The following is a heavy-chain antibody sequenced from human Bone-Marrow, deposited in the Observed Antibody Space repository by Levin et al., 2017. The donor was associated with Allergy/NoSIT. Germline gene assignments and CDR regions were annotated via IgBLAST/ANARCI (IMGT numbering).Heavy chain of an antibody. J-gene: IGHJ4*02. CDR2: ITYSGDST. CDR1: GFTFSSYA. CDR3: AKMVSRYYDSSGYYPDY. Sequence: GESLKISCAASGFTFSSYAMSWVRQAPGKGLEWVSAITYSGDSTYYADSVKGRFTISRDNSKNTLYLQMNSLRAEDTAVYYCAKMVSRYYDSSGYYPDYWGQGTLVTVSS. D-gene: IGHD3-22*01. V-gene: IGHV3-23*01.